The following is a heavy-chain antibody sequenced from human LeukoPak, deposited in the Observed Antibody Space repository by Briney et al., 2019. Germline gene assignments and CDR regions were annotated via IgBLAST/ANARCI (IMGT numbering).Heavy chain of an antibody. CDR2: ISGSGGST. CDR3: AKGGSRGYSGYEDYFDY. Sequence: GGSLRLSCAASGFTFSSYGMHWVRQAPGEGLEWVSAISGSGGSTYYADSVKGRFTISRDNSKNTLYLQMNSLRAEDTAVYYCAKGGSRGYSGYEDYFDYWGQGTLVTVSS. CDR1: GFTFSSYG. J-gene: IGHJ4*02. D-gene: IGHD5-12*01. V-gene: IGHV3-23*01.